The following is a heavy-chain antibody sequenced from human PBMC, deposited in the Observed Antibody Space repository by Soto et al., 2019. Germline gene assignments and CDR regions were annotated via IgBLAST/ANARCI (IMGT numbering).Heavy chain of an antibody. CDR3: ARAREGGGDLDY. D-gene: IGHD2-21*02. J-gene: IGHJ4*02. CDR1: GGTFSSYA. Sequence: QVQLVQSGAEVKKPGSSVKVSCKASGGTFSSYAISWVRQAPGQGLEWMGGIIPIFGTANYAQKFQGRVKIXAXXSTSTPSMELSSLRSEDTAVYYCARAREGGGDLDYWGQGTLVTVSS. CDR2: IIPIFGTA. V-gene: IGHV1-69*12.